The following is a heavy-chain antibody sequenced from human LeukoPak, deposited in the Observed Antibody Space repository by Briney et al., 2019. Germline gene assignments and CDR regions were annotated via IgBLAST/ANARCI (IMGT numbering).Heavy chain of an antibody. CDR2: ISTSSSFI. CDR1: GFIFSNYN. V-gene: IGHV3-21*01. CDR3: ARTTGGNTIDI. Sequence: GGSLRLSSAASGFIFSNYNMNWVRQAPGKGLEWVSSISTSSSFIYSAPSMKGRFTISRDNAKNSLYLQMGSLRVEDTAVYYCARTTGGNTIDIWGQGTMVTVSS. J-gene: IGHJ3*02. D-gene: IGHD4-17*01.